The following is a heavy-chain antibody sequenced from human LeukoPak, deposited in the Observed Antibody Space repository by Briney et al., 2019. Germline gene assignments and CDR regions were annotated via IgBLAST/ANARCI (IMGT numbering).Heavy chain of an antibody. CDR3: ARDRLRFTAPGSANN. Sequence: PGGSLRLSCAASGLTISSYSMNWVRQAPGKGLQWVSYISSSSSTIYYADSVKGRFTISRDNAKNSLYLQMNSLRAEDTAVYYCARDRLRFTAPGSANNWGQGTLVTVSS. J-gene: IGHJ4*02. CDR1: GLTISSYS. D-gene: IGHD5-18*01. V-gene: IGHV3-48*01. CDR2: ISSSSSTI.